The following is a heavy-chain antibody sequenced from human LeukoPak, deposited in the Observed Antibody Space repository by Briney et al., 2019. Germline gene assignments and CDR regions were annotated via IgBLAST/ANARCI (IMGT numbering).Heavy chain of an antibody. CDR1: GGSISSGGYS. J-gene: IGHJ4*02. V-gene: IGHV4-30-2*01. Sequence: SEILSLTCAVSGGSISSGGYSWSWIRQPPGKGLEWIGYIYHSGSTYYNPSLKSRVTISVDRSKNQFSLKLSSVTAADTAVYFCAKRGVVIRVILVGFHKEAYYFDSWGQGALVTVSS. CDR2: IYHSGST. D-gene: IGHD3-22*01. CDR3: AKRGVVIRVILVGFHKEAYYFDS.